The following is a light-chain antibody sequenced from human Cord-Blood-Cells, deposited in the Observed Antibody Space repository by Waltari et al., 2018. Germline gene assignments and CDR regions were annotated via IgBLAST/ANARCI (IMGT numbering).Light chain of an antibody. V-gene: IGLV3-19*01. CDR1: SPRRYY. CDR3: NSRDSSGNHVV. CDR2: GKN. J-gene: IGLJ2*01. Sequence: SSELTQDPAVSVALGQTVRITCQGDSPRRYYASWYQQKPGQAPVLVIYGKNNRPSGIPDRFSGSSSGNTASLTITGAQAEDEADYYCNSRDSSGNHVVFGGGTKLTVL.